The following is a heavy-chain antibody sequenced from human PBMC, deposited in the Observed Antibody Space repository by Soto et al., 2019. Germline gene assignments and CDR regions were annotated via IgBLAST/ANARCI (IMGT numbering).Heavy chain of an antibody. J-gene: IGHJ5*02. CDR1: GGSISSGGYY. D-gene: IGHD2-2*01. V-gene: IGHV4-31*03. CDR2: IYYSGST. Sequence: SETLSLTCTVSGGSISSGGYYWSWIRQHPGKGLEWIGYIYYSGSTYYNLSLKSRVTISVDTSKNKFSLKLSSVTAADTAVYYCAREEGYCSSTSCQDWFDPWGQGTLVTVSS. CDR3: AREEGYCSSTSCQDWFDP.